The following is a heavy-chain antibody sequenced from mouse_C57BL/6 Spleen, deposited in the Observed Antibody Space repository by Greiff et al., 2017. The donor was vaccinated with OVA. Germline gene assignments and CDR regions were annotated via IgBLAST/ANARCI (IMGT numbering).Heavy chain of an antibody. CDR2: ISNGGGST. D-gene: IGHD1-1*01. CDR3: ARQGYYGSSYYFDY. V-gene: IGHV5-12*01. CDR1: GFTFSDYY. J-gene: IGHJ2*01. Sequence: EVKLMESGGGLVQPGGSLKLSCAASGFTFSDYYMYWVRQTPEKRLEWVAYISNGGGSTYYPDTVKGRFPISRDNAKNTLYLQMSRLKSEDTAMYYCARQGYYGSSYYFDYWGQGTTLTVSS.